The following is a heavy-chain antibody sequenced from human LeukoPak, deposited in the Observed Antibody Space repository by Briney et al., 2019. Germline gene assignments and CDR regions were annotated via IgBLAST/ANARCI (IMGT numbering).Heavy chain of an antibody. CDR3: ATDPPRF. J-gene: IGHJ4*02. CDR1: GGSFSGYY. CDR2: INHSGST. Sequence: KSSETLSLTCAVYGGSFSGYYRSWIRQPPGKGLEWIGEINHSGSTNYNPSLKSRVTISVDTSKNQFSLKLSSVTAADTAVYYCATDPPRFWGQGTLVTVSS. V-gene: IGHV4-34*01.